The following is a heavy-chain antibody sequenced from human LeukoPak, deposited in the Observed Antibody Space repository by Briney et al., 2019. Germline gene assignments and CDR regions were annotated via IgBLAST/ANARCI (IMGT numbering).Heavy chain of an antibody. V-gene: IGHV3-30*01. D-gene: IGHD1-14*01. J-gene: IGHJ4*02. CDR2: TSPDGSEQ. CDR1: GFPFSRNA. CDR3: FTGSEFYYDS. Sequence: GGSLRLSCVASGFPFSRNAMHWVRQAPGKGLEWVAVTSPDGSEQYYADSVKGRFTISRDNSKNTVFLQMNSLTTEDTALYSCFTGSEFYYDSWRQGTLVTVSS.